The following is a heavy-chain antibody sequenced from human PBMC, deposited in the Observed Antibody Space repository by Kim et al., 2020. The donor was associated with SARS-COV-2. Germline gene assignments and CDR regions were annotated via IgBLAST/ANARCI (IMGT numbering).Heavy chain of an antibody. J-gene: IGHJ4*02. V-gene: IGHV3-23*01. CDR3: ASWAGTHTTGYGAFDY. D-gene: IGHD1-1*01. Sequence: VKGRFTISRDNSKNTLYLQMNSLRVEDTAVYYCASWAGTHTTGYGAFDYWGQGTLVTVSS.